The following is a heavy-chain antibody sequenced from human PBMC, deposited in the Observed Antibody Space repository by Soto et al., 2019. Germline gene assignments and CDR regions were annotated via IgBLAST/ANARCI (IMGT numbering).Heavy chain of an antibody. V-gene: IGHV1-69*08. D-gene: IGHD4-17*01. J-gene: IGHJ4*02. CDR3: AGDPFRRSVGTVGAY. CDR1: GGTFSSYT. CDR2: IIPILGIA. Sequence: QVQLVQSGAEVKKPGSSVKVSCKASGGTFSSYTISWVRQAPGQGLEWMGRIIPILGIANYAQKFQGRVTITADKSTSTADLELSSRRSEDTAVYYCAGDPFRRSVGTVGAYWGQGTLVTVSS.